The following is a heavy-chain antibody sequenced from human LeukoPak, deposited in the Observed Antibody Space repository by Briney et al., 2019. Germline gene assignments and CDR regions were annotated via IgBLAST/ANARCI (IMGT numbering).Heavy chain of an antibody. CDR2: INPSGGST. D-gene: IGHD4-17*01. V-gene: IGHV1-46*04. Sequence: ASVKVSCKASGYTFTTYYMHWVRQPPGQGLEWMGIINPSGGSTRYAQKLQGRVTMTRDTSTSTVYMELSSLISEDTAVYYCASYHHRDFGDYYGMDVWGQGTTVTVSS. CDR1: GYTFTTYY. J-gene: IGHJ6*02. CDR3: ASYHHRDFGDYYGMDV.